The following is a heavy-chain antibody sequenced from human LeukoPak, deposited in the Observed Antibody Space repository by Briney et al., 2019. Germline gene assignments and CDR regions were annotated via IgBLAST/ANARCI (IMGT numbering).Heavy chain of an antibody. V-gene: IGHV4-38-2*01. D-gene: IGHD6-19*01. CDR3: ARGPLSISVAGWYAAH. Sequence: SETLSLTCAVSDYSIIDGHYWGWIRQPPGKGLEWIGTIYHTGRTDHNPSLKSRVTISVDTSKNQFSLRLTSMTAADTAVYYCARGPLSISVAGWYAAHWGQGTLVTVSS. CDR1: DYSIIDGHY. J-gene: IGHJ4*02. CDR2: IYHTGRT.